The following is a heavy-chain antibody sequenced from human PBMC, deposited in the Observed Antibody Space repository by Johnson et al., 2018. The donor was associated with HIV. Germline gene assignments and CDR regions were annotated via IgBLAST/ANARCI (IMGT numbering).Heavy chain of an antibody. D-gene: IGHD6-13*01. V-gene: IGHV3-30-3*01. Sequence: QVQLVESGGGVVQPGRSLRLSCAASGFTFSSYPMHWVRQAPGQGLEWVAVISYDGSNKYYADSMKGRFTISRDNSKNTLYLQMNSLRAEDTAVYYCARPFRIAAYGGSDAFDIWGQGTMVTVSS. CDR2: ISYDGSNK. CDR1: GFTFSSYP. CDR3: ARPFRIAAYGGSDAFDI. J-gene: IGHJ3*02.